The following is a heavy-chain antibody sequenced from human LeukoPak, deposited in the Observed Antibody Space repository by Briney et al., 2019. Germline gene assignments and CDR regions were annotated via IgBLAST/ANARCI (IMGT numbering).Heavy chain of an antibody. D-gene: IGHD2-15*01. Sequence: GGSLRLSCAASGFTFSCYAMSWVRQAPGKGLEWVSAISGSGSSTYYADSVKGRFTISRDNSKNTLYLQMNSLRAEDTAVYYCAKGACSGGSCNTDYWGQGTLVTVSS. V-gene: IGHV3-23*01. CDR2: ISGSGSST. CDR3: AKGACSGGSCNTDY. J-gene: IGHJ4*02. CDR1: GFTFSCYA.